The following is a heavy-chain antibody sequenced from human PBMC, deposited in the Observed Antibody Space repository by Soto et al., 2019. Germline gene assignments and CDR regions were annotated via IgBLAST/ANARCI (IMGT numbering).Heavy chain of an antibody. D-gene: IGHD3-9*01. CDR1: GFTFSSYA. CDR3: ARVVYDILTGYYYYGMDV. V-gene: IGHV3-30-3*01. CDR2: ISYDGINK. Sequence: VRSLRLSCAASGFTFSSYAMHWVRQAPGKGLEWVAVISYDGINKYYADSVKGRFTISRDNSKNTLYLQMNSLRAEDTAVYYCARVVYDILTGYYYYGMDVWGQGTTVTVSS. J-gene: IGHJ6*02.